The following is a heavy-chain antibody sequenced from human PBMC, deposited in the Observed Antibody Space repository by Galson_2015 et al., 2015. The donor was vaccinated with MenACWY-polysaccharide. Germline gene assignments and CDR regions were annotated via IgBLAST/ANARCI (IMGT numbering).Heavy chain of an antibody. V-gene: IGHV1-69*04. D-gene: IGHD2-8*02. Sequence: SVKVSCKASGSSFSSYSFSWVRQAPGQGLEWMGSIIPIVGVPNYAQKFQGRVTMTTDTSTNTGYMELSSLRSDDTAVYYCARETLSTVFVIDYWGQGTLVTVSS. CDR2: IIPIVGVP. J-gene: IGHJ4*02. CDR3: ARETLSTVFVIDY. CDR1: GSSFSSYS.